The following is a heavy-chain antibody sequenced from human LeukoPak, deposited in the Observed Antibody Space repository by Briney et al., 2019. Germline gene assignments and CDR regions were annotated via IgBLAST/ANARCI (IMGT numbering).Heavy chain of an antibody. D-gene: IGHD3-22*01. J-gene: IGHJ6*02. V-gene: IGHV3-23*01. CDR3: AKRLSSYYYDSSGYYYGLDV. Sequence: GGSLRLSCAASGFTFSSYAMSWVRQAPGKGLEWVSAISGSGGSTYYADSVKGRFTISRDNSKNTLYPQMNSLRAEDTAVYYCAKRLSSYYYDSSGYYYGLDVWGQGTTVTVSS. CDR1: GFTFSSYA. CDR2: ISGSGGST.